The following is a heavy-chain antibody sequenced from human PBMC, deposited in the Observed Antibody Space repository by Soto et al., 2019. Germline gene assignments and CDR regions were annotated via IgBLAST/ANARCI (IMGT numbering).Heavy chain of an antibody. CDR3: ARDTITIFGVVNYWFDP. CDR2: INAGNGNT. Sequence: ASVKVSCKASGYTFTSYAMHWVRQAPGQRLEWMGWINAGNGNTKYSQKFQGRVTITRDTSASTAYMELSSLRSEDTAVYYSARDTITIFGVVNYWFDPWGQGTLVTVSS. V-gene: IGHV1-3*01. D-gene: IGHD3-3*01. CDR1: GYTFTSYA. J-gene: IGHJ5*02.